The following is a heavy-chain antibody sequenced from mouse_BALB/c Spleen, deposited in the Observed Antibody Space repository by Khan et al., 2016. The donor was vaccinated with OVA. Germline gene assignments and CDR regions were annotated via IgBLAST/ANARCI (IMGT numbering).Heavy chain of an antibody. Sequence: VQLQESGAELVKAGASVKMSCKASGYTFTSYWMHWVKQRLGQGLEWFAETNPTNGRTYYNEKFKSKATLTVDKSSSTAYMLLSGPTFEDSAVYYCARIKKIVATYFDYWGQGTTLTVSS. D-gene: IGHD1-1*01. J-gene: IGHJ2*01. V-gene: IGHV1S81*02. CDR1: GYTFTSYW. CDR2: TNPTNGRT. CDR3: ARIKKIVATYFDY.